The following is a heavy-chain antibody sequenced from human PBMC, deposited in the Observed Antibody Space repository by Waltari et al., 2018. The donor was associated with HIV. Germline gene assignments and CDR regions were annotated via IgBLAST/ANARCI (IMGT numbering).Heavy chain of an antibody. CDR3: ARGLGGSYYYGVDV. V-gene: IGHV1-18*01. Sequence: QVHLVQSGAEVKMPGASVRVSCKTSGYIFTNYGVSWVRQAPGQGLEWLGWISGYNANTNDAQRLQGRVTLTTDTSTITAYMELRSLRSDDTAVYYCARGLGGSYYYGVDVWGQGTTVTVS. CDR1: GYIFTNYG. CDR2: ISGYNANT. J-gene: IGHJ6*02.